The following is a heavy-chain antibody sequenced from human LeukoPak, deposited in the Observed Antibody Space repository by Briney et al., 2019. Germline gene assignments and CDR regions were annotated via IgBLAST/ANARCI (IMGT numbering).Heavy chain of an antibody. CDR3: ARDGTAAGLYFDL. Sequence: SGGSLRLSCAVSGFTFTDYWMNWVRQAPGKGLEWMASIRQDGGEKSYVDSVKGRFTISRDNTKNSLYLQINSLRAEDTAVYYCARDGTAAGLYFDLWGQGTLVTVSS. D-gene: IGHD6-13*01. V-gene: IGHV3-7*01. CDR1: GFTFTDYW. CDR2: IRQDGGEK. J-gene: IGHJ4*01.